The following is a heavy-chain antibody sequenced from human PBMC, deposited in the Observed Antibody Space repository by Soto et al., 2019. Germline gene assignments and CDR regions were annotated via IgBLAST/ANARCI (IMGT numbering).Heavy chain of an antibody. J-gene: IGHJ4*02. V-gene: IGHV4-59*01. CDR1: GGSINIYS. Sequence: SETLSLTCTVSGGSINIYSWSWIRQPPGKGLEWIGYISYTGSTNYNPSLKSRVTISVDTSKSQFSLNLSSVTAADTAVYYCARDISSGWNHLDDWGQGTLVTVSS. CDR2: ISYTGST. CDR3: ARDISSGWNHLDD. D-gene: IGHD6-19*01.